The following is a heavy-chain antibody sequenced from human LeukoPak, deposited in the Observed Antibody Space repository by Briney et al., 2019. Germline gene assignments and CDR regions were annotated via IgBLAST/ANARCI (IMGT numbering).Heavy chain of an antibody. D-gene: IGHD5-18*01. CDR2: IYYSGST. J-gene: IGHJ4*02. CDR3: ARDARGYSYIDY. Sequence: PSETLSLTCTVSGGSISSYYWSWIRQPPGKGLEWIAYIYYSGSTNYNPSLKSQVTISVDTSKNQFSLKLSSVTAADTAVYYCARDARGYSYIDYWGQGTLVTVSS. CDR1: GGSISSYY. V-gene: IGHV4-59*13.